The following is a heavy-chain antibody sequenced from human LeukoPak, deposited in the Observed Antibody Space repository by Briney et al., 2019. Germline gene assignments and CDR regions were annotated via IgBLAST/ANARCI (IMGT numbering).Heavy chain of an antibody. CDR1: GGSFSGYY. Sequence: PSETLSLTCAVYGGSFSGYYWSWIRQPPGKGLEWIGEINHSGSTNYNPSLKSRVTISVDTSKNQFSLKLSSVTAADTAVYYCARAFCGGDCYSYYYGMDVWGQGTTVTVSS. D-gene: IGHD2-21*02. CDR3: ARAFCGGDCYSYYYGMDV. J-gene: IGHJ6*02. V-gene: IGHV4-34*01. CDR2: INHSGST.